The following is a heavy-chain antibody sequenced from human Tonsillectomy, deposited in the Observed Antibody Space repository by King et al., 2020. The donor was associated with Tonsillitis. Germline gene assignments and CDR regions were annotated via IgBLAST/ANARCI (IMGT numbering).Heavy chain of an antibody. CDR1: GFTFSSYS. J-gene: IGHJ4*02. CDR3: AGVERGIAVAEYYFDY. CDR2: ISSSSSTI. Sequence: VQLVESGGGLVQPGGSLRLSCAASGFTFSSYSMNWVRQAPGKGLEWVSYISSSSSTIYYADSVKGRFTIPRDNAKNSLYLQMNSLRDEDTAVYYCAGVERGIAVAEYYFDYWGQGTLVTVSS. D-gene: IGHD6-19*01. V-gene: IGHV3-48*02.